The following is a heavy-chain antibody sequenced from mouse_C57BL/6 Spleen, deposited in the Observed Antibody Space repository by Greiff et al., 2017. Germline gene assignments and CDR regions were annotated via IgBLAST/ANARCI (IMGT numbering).Heavy chain of an antibody. V-gene: IGHV1-55*01. D-gene: IGHD1-1*01. CDR2: IYPGSGST. Sequence: QVQLQQPGAELVKPGASVKMSCKASGYTFTSYWITWVKQRPGQGLEWIGDIYPGSGSTNYTEKFKSKATLTVDTSSSAAYMQLSSLTSEDPAVYYCARWHCGSSYFDYWGQGTTLTVSS. J-gene: IGHJ2*01. CDR3: ARWHCGSSYFDY. CDR1: GYTFTSYW.